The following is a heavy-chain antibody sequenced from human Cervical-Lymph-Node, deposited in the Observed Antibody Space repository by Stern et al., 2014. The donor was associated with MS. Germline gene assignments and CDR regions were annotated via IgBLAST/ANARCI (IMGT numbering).Heavy chain of an antibody. D-gene: IGHD3-22*01. CDR1: GFTFDDYA. J-gene: IGHJ1*01. CDR3: AKVGPITTNEYFQH. CDR2: ISWNSGSI. Sequence: QLVESGGGLVQPGRSLRLSCAASGFTFDDYAMHWVRQAPGKGLEWVSGISWNSGSIGYADSVKGRFTISRDNAKNSLYLQMNSLRAEDTALYYCAKVGPITTNEYFQHWGQGTLVTVSS. V-gene: IGHV3-9*01.